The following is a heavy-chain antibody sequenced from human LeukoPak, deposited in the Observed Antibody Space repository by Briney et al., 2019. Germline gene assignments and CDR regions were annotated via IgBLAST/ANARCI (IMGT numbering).Heavy chain of an antibody. J-gene: IGHJ4*02. V-gene: IGHV3-23*01. Sequence: PGGSLRLSCAASGFTFSSYAMNWVRQAPGKGLEWVSAISGSGGSTNYADSVKGRFTISRDDSKTTLYLQMNSLRAEDTAVYYCAKETSSSFDYWGQGTLVTVPS. CDR2: ISGSGGST. CDR1: GFTFSSYA. CDR3: AKETSSSFDY. D-gene: IGHD6-6*01.